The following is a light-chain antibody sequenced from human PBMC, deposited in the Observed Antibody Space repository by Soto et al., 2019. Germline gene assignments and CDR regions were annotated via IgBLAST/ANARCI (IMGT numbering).Light chain of an antibody. V-gene: IGLV2-14*01. CDR1: SSDVGGYNY. Sequence: QSALTQPASVSGSPGQSITISCTGTSSDVGGYNYVSWYQQHPGKAPKLMIYEVSNRPSGVSNRFSGSKSGNTASLTISGLQAAYEADYYCSSYTSSSTPYVFGTGTKLTVL. CDR2: EVS. J-gene: IGLJ1*01. CDR3: SSYTSSSTPYV.